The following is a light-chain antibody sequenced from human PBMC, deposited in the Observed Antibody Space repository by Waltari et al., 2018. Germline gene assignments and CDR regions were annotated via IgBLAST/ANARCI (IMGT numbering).Light chain of an antibody. J-gene: IGLJ2*01. Sequence: SSELTQDPAVSVAMGQTVRIPCQGDGLRSYYASWYQQRPGQAPILVIYDKNNRPSGVPDRFSGSSSHNTGSLTITGAQAEDEASYYCHSRDASGVAGSFGGGTKLTVL. CDR1: GLRSYY. CDR2: DKN. V-gene: IGLV3-19*01. CDR3: HSRDASGVAGS.